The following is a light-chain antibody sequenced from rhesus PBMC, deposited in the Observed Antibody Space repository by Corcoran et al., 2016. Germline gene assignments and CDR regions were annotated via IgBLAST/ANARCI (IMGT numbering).Light chain of an antibody. V-gene: IGKV1-22*01. Sequence: DIQMTQSPSSLSASVGDTVTITCRASQGISSWLAWYQQNPGKAPKLLIDKASSLPSGVPSRFSGSGSGTEFTLTISSLQSEEFATYYCQQYSSRPLTFGGGTKVEIK. CDR2: KAS. J-gene: IGKJ4*01. CDR1: QGISSW. CDR3: QQYSSRPLT.